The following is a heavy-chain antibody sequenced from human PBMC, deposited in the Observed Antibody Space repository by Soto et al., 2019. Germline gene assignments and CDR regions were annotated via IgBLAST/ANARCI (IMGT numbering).Heavy chain of an antibody. CDR1: GHSFISHY. Sequence: GASVKVSCKASGHSFISHYIHWVRQAPGQGLEWMGFINPSGGSATLAQKFQGRVTMTRDTSTTTVYMELSSLRSEDAAVYYCARDYLSSKLSLSYFDFWGQGTLVTVSS. D-gene: IGHD2-2*01. CDR3: ARDYLSSKLSLSYFDF. CDR2: INPSGGSA. V-gene: IGHV1-46*01. J-gene: IGHJ4*02.